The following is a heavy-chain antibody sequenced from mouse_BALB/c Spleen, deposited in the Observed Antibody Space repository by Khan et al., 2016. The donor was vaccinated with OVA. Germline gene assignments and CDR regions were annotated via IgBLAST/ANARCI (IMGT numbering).Heavy chain of an antibody. Sequence: EVKLEESGPGLVKPSQSLSLTCTVTGYSITTDYAWNWIRQFPGNKLEWMGYIRYSGNTKYNPSLKSRISITRDTSKNQFFLQLKSVTTEDTARFYCARVYGGDFNYWGQGTTLTVAS. CDR3: ARVYGGDFNY. J-gene: IGHJ2*01. V-gene: IGHV3-2*02. D-gene: IGHD1-1*01. CDR2: IRYSGNT. CDR1: GYSITTDYA.